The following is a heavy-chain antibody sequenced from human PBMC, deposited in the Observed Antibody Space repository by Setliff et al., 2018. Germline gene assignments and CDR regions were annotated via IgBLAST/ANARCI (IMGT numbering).Heavy chain of an antibody. V-gene: IGHV4-30-4*08. D-gene: IGHD4-17*01. CDR2: IYSSGST. CDR1: GGSISSGDYY. J-gene: IGHJ4*02. CDR3: AGGRRYDYGWDFDY. Sequence: PSETLSLTCTVSGGSISSGDYYWSWIRQPPGKGLEWIGYIYSSGSTYYNPSLKSRVSISVDTSKKQFSLKLSSVTAADTAVYYCAGGRRYDYGWDFDYWGQGTLVTVSS.